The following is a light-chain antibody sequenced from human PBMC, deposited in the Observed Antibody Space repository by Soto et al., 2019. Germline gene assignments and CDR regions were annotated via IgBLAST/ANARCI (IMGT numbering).Light chain of an antibody. CDR3: QQYATSPIT. Sequence: EIVLTQSPDTLSLSPGERASLSCRASQSVTSNYLAWYQQKPGQAPRLLIYGASSRAAGIPDRLSGSGSGTDFTLTISRLEPEDFAVYYCQQYATSPITFGQGTRLEIK. CDR2: GAS. CDR1: QSVTSNY. V-gene: IGKV3-20*01. J-gene: IGKJ5*01.